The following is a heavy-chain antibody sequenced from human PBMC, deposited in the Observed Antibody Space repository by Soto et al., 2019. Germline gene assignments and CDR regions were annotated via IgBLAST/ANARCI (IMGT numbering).Heavy chain of an antibody. V-gene: IGHV4-39*01. CDR2: VFYSGAT. J-gene: IGHJ6*02. CDR3: ARPLYCTSSSCYPYYYYGMDV. D-gene: IGHD2-2*01. CDR1: GDSFSLASDY. Sequence: QLQLQESGPGLVKASETLSLTCTVSGDSFSLASDYWGWIRQPPGKGLEWIGSVFYSGATFYNPSLKNRATISVATSHSQISLTLKSLTAADTAVYFCARPLYCTSSSCYPYYYYGMDVWGQGTTVTVAS.